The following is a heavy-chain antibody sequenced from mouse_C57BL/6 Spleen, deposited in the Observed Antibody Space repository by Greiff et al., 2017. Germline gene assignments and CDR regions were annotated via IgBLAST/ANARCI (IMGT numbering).Heavy chain of an antibody. CDR2: IYPGSGST. J-gene: IGHJ4*01. CDR3: ARGRGNYLYAMDY. V-gene: IGHV1-55*01. Sequence: QVHVKQPGAELVKPGASVKMSCKASGYTFTSYWITWVKQRPGQGLEWIGDIYPGSGSTNYNEKFKSKATLTVDTSSSTAYMQLSSLTSEDSAVYYCARGRGNYLYAMDYWGQGTSVTVSS. D-gene: IGHD2-1*01. CDR1: GYTFTSYW.